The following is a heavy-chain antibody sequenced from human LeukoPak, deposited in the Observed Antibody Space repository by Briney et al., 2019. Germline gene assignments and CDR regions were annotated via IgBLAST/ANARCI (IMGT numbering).Heavy chain of an antibody. CDR3: TRAVAGHPD. CDR2: INHSGYT. D-gene: IGHD6-19*01. V-gene: IGHV4-34*01. CDR1: AVPFSNYH. Sequence: SETLSLTCGLSAVPFSNYHCSCVRQSPTEWLEWIGEINHSGYTNSNPSLKSRVTISIDTSKNQFSLKLTSVTAAAAGVYYCTRAVAGHPDWGQGTLVTVSS. J-gene: IGHJ4*02.